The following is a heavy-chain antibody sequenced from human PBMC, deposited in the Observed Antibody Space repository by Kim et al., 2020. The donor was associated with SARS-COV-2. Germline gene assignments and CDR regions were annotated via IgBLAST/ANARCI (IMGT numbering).Heavy chain of an antibody. CDR3: AREYSSGWYPAFDY. D-gene: IGHD6-19*01. V-gene: IGHV3-33*01. Sequence: GGSLRLSCAASGFTFSSYGMHWVRQAPGKGLEWVAVIWYDGSNKYYADSVKGRFTISRDNSKNTLYLQMNSLRAEDTAVYYCAREYSSGWYPAFDYWGQGTLVTVSS. CDR1: GFTFSSYG. CDR2: IWYDGSNK. J-gene: IGHJ4*02.